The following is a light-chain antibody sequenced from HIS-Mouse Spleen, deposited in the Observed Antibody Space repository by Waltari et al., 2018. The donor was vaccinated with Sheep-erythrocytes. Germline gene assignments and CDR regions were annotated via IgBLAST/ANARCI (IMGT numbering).Light chain of an antibody. CDR3: SSYAGSNNLGV. CDR1: SSDVGGYNY. Sequence: QSALTQTPSASGSPGQSVTISCTGTSSDVGGYNYVSWYQQHPGKAPKLMIYEVSKRPSGVPDRFSGSKSGNTASLTVSGLQAEDEADYYCSSYAGSNNLGVFGGGTKPTVL. V-gene: IGLV2-8*01. J-gene: IGLJ3*02. CDR2: EVS.